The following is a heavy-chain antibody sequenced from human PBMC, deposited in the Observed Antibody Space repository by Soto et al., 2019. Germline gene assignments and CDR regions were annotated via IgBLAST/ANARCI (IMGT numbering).Heavy chain of an antibody. J-gene: IGHJ4*02. CDR2: IYYTGSA. Sequence: NPSETLSLTCVVSGGSISSDIWWSWVRQPPGKGLEWIGEIYYTGSANYNPSLRSRVTMSVDKSNNQFSLKLSSVTAADTAVYYCARSGKIIAARGFDYWGQGTLVTVSS. D-gene: IGHD6-6*01. V-gene: IGHV4-4*02. CDR1: GGSISSDIW. CDR3: ARSGKIIAARGFDY.